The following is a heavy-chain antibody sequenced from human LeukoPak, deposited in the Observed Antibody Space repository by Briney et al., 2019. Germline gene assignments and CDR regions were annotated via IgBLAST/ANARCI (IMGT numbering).Heavy chain of an antibody. CDR3: CRDGGAEYDDYYSDH. J-gene: IGHJ4*02. V-gene: IGHV3-48*04. CDR1: GFTFSIYG. CDR2: IGRDGTTI. D-gene: IGHD1-1*01. Sequence: PGGSLRLSCAASGFTFSIYGMNWVRQAPGKGLEWVSYIGRDGTTIYYTDSVKGRFTISRDNAKNSLYLQMDSLKTEDTAVYYCCRDGGAEYDDYYSDHWGQGTLVTVSS.